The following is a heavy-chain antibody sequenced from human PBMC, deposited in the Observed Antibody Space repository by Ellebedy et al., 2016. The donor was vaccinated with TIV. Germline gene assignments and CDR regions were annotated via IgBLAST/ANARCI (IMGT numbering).Heavy chain of an antibody. Sequence: GASLKISCKASGYSFTHYWIAWVRQLPGKGLEWMGIIFPGDCNTRYSPSFEGQVTIPVDNSISTAYLQWSSLKASDTAMYYCAKRGYNYSAYGSDVWGKGTTVTVSS. CDR3: AKRGYNYSAYGSDV. CDR1: GYSFTHYW. J-gene: IGHJ6*04. CDR2: IFPGDCNT. D-gene: IGHD5-18*01. V-gene: IGHV5-51*01.